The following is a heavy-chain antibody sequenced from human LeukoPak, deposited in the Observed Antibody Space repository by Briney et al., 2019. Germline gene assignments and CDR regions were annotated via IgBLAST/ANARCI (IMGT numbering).Heavy chain of an antibody. CDR2: IKSDGSST. CDR3: ARLGALPCPFFI. Sequence: GGSLRLSCAASGFTFSDNDMHWVRQAPGKGLVWVSRIKSDGSSTYYADSVKGRFTISRDNAKSTLYLQMNSLRAEDTAVYYCARLGALPCPFFICGERKMGTVSS. J-gene: IGHJ3*02. CDR1: GFTFSDND. V-gene: IGHV3-74*01. D-gene: IGHD2-21*02.